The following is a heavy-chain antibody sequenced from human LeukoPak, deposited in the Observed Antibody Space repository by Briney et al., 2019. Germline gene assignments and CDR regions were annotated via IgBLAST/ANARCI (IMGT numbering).Heavy chain of an antibody. D-gene: IGHD2-2*01. V-gene: IGHV4-34*01. CDR3: ARRGYQLPFDY. Sequence: SETLSLTCAVYGGSFSGYYWSWIRQPPGKGLEWIGEINHSGGTNYNPSLKSRVTISVDTSKNQFSLKLSSVTAADTAVYYCARRGYQLPFDYWGQGTLVTVSS. J-gene: IGHJ4*02. CDR2: INHSGGT. CDR1: GGSFSGYY.